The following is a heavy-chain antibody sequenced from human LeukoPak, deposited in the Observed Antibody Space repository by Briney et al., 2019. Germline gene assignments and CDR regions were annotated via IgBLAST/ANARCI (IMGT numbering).Heavy chain of an antibody. J-gene: IGHJ4*02. Sequence: SETLSLTCTVSGGSISRSSYYWGWIRQPPGTELQWIASVYYSGRTNYSPSLKSRVTISVDTSEKQFSLQLNSVTAADTAVYYCARQGSAYYFDFWGQGLLVTVSS. CDR1: GGSISRSSYY. V-gene: IGHV4-39*01. CDR2: VYYSGRT. CDR3: ARQGSAYYFDF. D-gene: IGHD2-15*01.